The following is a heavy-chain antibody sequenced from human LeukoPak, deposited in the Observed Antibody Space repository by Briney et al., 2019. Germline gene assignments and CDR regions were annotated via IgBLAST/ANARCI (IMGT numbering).Heavy chain of an antibody. Sequence: SETLSLTCAVYGGSFSGYYWSWIRQPPRKGLEWIGEINHSGSTNYNPSLKSRVTISVDTSKNQFSLKLSSVTAADTAVYYCARGRTFYGDYVPRGFDPWGQGTLVTVSS. V-gene: IGHV4-34*01. CDR1: GGSFSGYY. D-gene: IGHD4-17*01. J-gene: IGHJ5*02. CDR3: ARGRTFYGDYVPRGFDP. CDR2: INHSGST.